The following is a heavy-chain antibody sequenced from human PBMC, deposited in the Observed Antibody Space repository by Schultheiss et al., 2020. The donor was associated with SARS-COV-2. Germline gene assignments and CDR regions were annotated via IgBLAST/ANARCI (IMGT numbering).Heavy chain of an antibody. CDR1: GYSISSGYY. CDR3: ARVSGGTYYYDSSGLHFDY. J-gene: IGHJ4*02. CDR2: IYYSGST. D-gene: IGHD3-22*01. V-gene: IGHV4-38-2*02. Sequence: SQTLSLTCTVSGYSISSGYYWGWIRQPPGKGLEWIGYIYYSGSTNYNPSLKSRVTISVVTSKNQFSLKLSSVTAADTAVYYCARVSGGTYYYDSSGLHFDYWGQGTLVTVSS.